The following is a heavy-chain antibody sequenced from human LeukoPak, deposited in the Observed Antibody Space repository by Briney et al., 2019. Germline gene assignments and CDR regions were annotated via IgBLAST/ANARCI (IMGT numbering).Heavy chain of an antibody. CDR2: IYYSGST. Sequence: SSETLSLTCSVSGGSISGYYWSWIRQPPGKGLEWIGYIYYSGSTNYNPSLKSRLTISIDTSENQFSLKLSSVTAADTAVYYCAREYSSSSGRRAFDIWGQGTMVTVSS. CDR1: GGSISGYY. D-gene: IGHD6-6*01. J-gene: IGHJ3*02. CDR3: AREYSSSSGRRAFDI. V-gene: IGHV4-59*08.